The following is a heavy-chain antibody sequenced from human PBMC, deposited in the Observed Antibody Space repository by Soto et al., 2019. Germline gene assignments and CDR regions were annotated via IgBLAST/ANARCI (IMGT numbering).Heavy chain of an antibody. CDR2: IYSDGTT. CDR1: GFTVSSKS. Sequence: EVQLVESGGDLVQPGGSLRLSCAASGFTVSSKSMNWVRQAPGKGLEWVSVIYSDGTTYYADSVEGRFTISRDNSKNTLFLQMNGRRAEDTAVYHCARSQYAANWPYYVDLWGQGTLVAVSS. V-gene: IGHV3-66*01. D-gene: IGHD1-1*01. CDR3: ARSQYAANWPYYVDL. J-gene: IGHJ4*02.